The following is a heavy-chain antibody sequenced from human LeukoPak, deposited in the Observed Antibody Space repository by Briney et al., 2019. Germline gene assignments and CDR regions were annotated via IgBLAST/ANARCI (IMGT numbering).Heavy chain of an antibody. CDR3: ARSQYRSGGGDY. CDR1: GYTFNSYG. Sequence: ASVKVSCKASGYTFNSYGISWVRQAPGQGLEWLGWISAYNGNTNYAQNLQDRVTMTTDTSTTTAYMELRSLRFDDTAVYYCARSQYRSGGGDYWGQGTLVSVSS. CDR2: ISAYNGNT. V-gene: IGHV1-18*01. J-gene: IGHJ4*02. D-gene: IGHD2-15*01.